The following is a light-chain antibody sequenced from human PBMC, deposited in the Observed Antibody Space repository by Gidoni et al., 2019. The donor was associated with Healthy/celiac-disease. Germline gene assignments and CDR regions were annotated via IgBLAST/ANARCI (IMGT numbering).Light chain of an antibody. CDR2: DAS. V-gene: IGKV3-11*01. CDR1: QSVSSY. Sequence: GERATLSCRASQSVSSYLAWYQQKPGQAPRLLIYDASIRATGIPARFSGSGSGTDFTLTISSLEPEDFAVYYCQQRSNWPPMYTFGQGTKLEIK. CDR3: QQRSNWPPMYT. J-gene: IGKJ2*01.